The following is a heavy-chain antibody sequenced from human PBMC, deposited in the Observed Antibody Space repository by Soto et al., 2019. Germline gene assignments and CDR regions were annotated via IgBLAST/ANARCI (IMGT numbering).Heavy chain of an antibody. CDR1: GYTFTSYA. D-gene: IGHD5-12*01. CDR2: INAGNGNT. CDR3: ARSHIVPTPLNSFDP. J-gene: IGHJ5*02. Sequence: ASVKVSCKASGYTFTSYAMHWVRQAPGKRLEWMGWINAGNGNTKYSQKFQGRVTITRDTSASTAYMELSSLRSEDTAVYYCARSHIVPTPLNSFDPSGQAPLVTVSS. V-gene: IGHV1-3*01.